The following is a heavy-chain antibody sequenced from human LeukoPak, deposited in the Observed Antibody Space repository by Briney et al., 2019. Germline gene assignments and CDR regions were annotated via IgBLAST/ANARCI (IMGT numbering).Heavy chain of an antibody. D-gene: IGHD3-16*02. CDR2: ISGSGGST. Sequence: TGGSLRLSCAASGFTFSSYAMSWVRQAPGKGLEWVSAISGSGGSTYYADSVKGRFTISRDNSQNTLYLQMNSLRPEDTAVYFCARDPGDYVWGSYRYGSGSLDFWGQGTLVTVSS. V-gene: IGHV3-23*01. J-gene: IGHJ4*02. CDR1: GFTFSSYA. CDR3: ARDPGDYVWGSYRYGSGSLDF.